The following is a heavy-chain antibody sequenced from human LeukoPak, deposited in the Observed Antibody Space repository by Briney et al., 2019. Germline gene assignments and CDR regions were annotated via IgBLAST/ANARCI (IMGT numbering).Heavy chain of an antibody. V-gene: IGHV4-38-2*02. Sequence: SETLSLTCTVSGSSMSSDYYWGWIRQPPGKGLEWIGNIYHSGSTNYNAPLKSRVTLSVDTSKNQFSLKLSSVTAADTAVYYCARHVSVAVTNFFDYWGQGTLVTVSS. CDR2: IYHSGST. CDR3: ARHVSVAVTNFFDY. CDR1: GSSMSSDYY. J-gene: IGHJ4*02. D-gene: IGHD6-19*01.